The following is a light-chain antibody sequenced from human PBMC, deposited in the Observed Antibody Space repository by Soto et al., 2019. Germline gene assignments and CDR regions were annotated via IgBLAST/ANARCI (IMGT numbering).Light chain of an antibody. CDR3: KQYYSYPLT. Sequence: AIRMTQSPSSFSSSTGDRVTITWRASQGISSYLAWYHQKPGKAPKLLIYAASTLESGGPSRFSGTGSGTDFIITMGSLQSEDFVTDYCKQYYSYPLTFGPGTKVDIK. J-gene: IGKJ3*01. CDR1: QGISSY. V-gene: IGKV1-8*01. CDR2: AAS.